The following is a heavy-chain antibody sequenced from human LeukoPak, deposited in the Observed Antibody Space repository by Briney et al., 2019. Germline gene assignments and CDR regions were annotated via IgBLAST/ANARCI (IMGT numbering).Heavy chain of an antibody. CDR2: IYYSGST. CDR3: ARHLLYSGSDYVDY. Sequence: SETLSLTCTVSGGSISSYYWSWIRQPPGKGLEWIGYIYYSGSTNYNPSLKSRVTISVDTSKNQFSLKLSSVTAADTAVYYCARHLLYSGSDYVDYWGQGTLVTVSS. D-gene: IGHD1-26*01. V-gene: IGHV4-59*08. J-gene: IGHJ4*02. CDR1: GGSISSYY.